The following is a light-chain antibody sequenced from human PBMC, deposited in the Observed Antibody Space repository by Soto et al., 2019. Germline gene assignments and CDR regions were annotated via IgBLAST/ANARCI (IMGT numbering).Light chain of an antibody. Sequence: EVVMTQSPATVSGSPGEIATLSFMASQTISTNLAWYQQKPGQAPRLLIYGASTGAAGIPARFSGSGSGTEFTLTISRLEPEDFAVYYCQQYGSSPLTFGGGTKVDIK. V-gene: IGKV3-15*01. J-gene: IGKJ4*01. CDR2: GAS. CDR1: QTISTN. CDR3: QQYGSSPLT.